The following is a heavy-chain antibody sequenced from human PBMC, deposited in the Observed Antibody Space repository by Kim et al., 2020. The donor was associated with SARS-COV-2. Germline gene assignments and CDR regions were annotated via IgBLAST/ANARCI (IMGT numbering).Heavy chain of an antibody. CDR2: INWNGGST. Sequence: GGSLRLSCAASGFTFDDYGMSWVRQAPGKGLEWVSGINWNGGSTGYADSVKGRFTISRDNAKNSLYLQMNSLRAEDTALYYCASATVTTDAFDIWGQGTMVTVSS. D-gene: IGHD4-17*01. CDR1: GFTFDDYG. CDR3: ASATVTTDAFDI. V-gene: IGHV3-20*04. J-gene: IGHJ3*02.